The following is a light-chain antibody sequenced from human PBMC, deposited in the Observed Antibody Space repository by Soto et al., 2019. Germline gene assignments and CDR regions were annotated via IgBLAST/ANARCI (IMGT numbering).Light chain of an antibody. J-gene: IGKJ2*01. Sequence: DIVMTQSPLSLSVTPGEPASISCRSSQSLLHTNGYTSLDWYLQRPGQSPQLLIYVASSRASGVPDRFSVSGSGTDFTLTISRVEAEDVGVYYCMHPLQTPVYFGPGTKLEI. CDR1: QSLLHTNGYTS. V-gene: IGKV2-28*01. CDR3: MHPLQTPVY. CDR2: VAS.